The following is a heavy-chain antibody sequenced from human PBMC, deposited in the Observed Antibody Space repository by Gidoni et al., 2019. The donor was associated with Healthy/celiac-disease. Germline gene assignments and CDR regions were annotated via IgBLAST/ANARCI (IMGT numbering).Heavy chain of an antibody. Sequence: QVQLQQWGAGLLKPSETLSLTCAVYGGSFSGYYWSWIRQPPGKGLEWIGEINHSGSTNYNPSLKSRVTISVDTSKNQFSLKLSSVTAADTAVYYCARKPRYCSGGSCQLRGAFDIWGQGTMVTVSS. CDR2: INHSGST. V-gene: IGHV4-34*01. CDR1: GGSFSGYY. CDR3: ARKPRYCSGGSCQLRGAFDI. D-gene: IGHD2-15*01. J-gene: IGHJ3*02.